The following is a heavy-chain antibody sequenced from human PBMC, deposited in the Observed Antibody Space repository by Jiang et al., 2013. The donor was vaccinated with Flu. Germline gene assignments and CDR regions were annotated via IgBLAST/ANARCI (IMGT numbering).Heavy chain of an antibody. J-gene: IGHJ4*02. D-gene: IGHD1-26*01. Sequence: GGLVKPGGSLRLSCAASGFTFSSYSMNWVRQAPGKGLEWVSSISSSSSYIYYADSVKGRFTISRDNAKNSLYLQMNSLRAEDTAVYYCARDWGVGATSAFDYWGQGTLVTVSS. CDR1: GFTFSSYS. V-gene: IGHV3-21*01. CDR3: ARDWGVGATSAFDY. CDR2: ISSSSSYI.